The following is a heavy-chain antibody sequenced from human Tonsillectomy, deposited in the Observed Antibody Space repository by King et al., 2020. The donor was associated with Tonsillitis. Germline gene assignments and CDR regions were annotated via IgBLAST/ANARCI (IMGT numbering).Heavy chain of an antibody. J-gene: IGHJ3*02. Sequence: QVQLQESGPGLVKPSQTLSLTCTVSGASITSGSYYWSWIRQPAGKGLEWLGRIYPTGLTNYNPPLMSRITISVDTSKNQFSLKLSSVTAADTAVYYCVRDSSYYDNSGHDAFDIWGQGTMVAVSS. D-gene: IGHD3-22*01. V-gene: IGHV4-61*02. CDR3: VRDSSYYDNSGHDAFDI. CDR2: IYPTGLT. CDR1: GASITSGSYY.